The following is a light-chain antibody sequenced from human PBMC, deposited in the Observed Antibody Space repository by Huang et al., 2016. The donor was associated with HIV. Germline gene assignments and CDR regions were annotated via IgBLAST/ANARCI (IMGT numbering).Light chain of an antibody. J-gene: IGKJ4*01. CDR3: QQYVTSPPLT. CDR1: QGISNS. Sequence: DIQMTQSPSSLSASVGDRVTITCRASQGISNSLAWYQQKPGRAPKLLVYAASRLGSVVPSRFSGRGSGTDYTLTISRLQPEDFATYYCQQYVTSPPLTFGGGTKVEIK. V-gene: IGKV1-NL1*01. CDR2: AAS.